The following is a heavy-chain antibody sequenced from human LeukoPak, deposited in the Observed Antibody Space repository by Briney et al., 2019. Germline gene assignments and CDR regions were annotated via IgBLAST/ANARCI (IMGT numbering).Heavy chain of an antibody. V-gene: IGHV4-39*01. J-gene: IGHJ4*02. Sequence: PSETLSLTCSVSGGSISSSSYYWGWIRQPPGKGLDWIGNIYYSGRTYYNPSLKSRATMSIDTSKNQFSLKLSSVTAADTAVFYWARGGGYCSGGSCHYDYWGQGLLVTVSS. CDR3: ARGGGYCSGGSCHYDY. CDR2: IYYSGRT. CDR1: GGSISSSSYY. D-gene: IGHD2-15*01.